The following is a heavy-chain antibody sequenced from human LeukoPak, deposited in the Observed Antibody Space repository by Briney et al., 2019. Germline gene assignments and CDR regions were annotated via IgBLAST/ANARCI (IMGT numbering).Heavy chain of an antibody. V-gene: IGHV4-4*07. J-gene: IGHJ5*02. CDR2: IYTSGST. CDR3: ARLAARLSWFDP. Sequence: SETLSLTCTVFGGSISSYYWSWIRQPAGKGLEWIGRIYTSGSTNYNPSLKSRVTMSVDTSKNQFSLKLSSVTAADTAVYYCARLAARLSWFDPWGQGTLVTVSS. CDR1: GGSISSYY. D-gene: IGHD5-12*01.